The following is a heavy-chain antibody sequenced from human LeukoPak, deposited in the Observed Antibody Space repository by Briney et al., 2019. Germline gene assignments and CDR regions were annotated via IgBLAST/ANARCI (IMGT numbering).Heavy chain of an antibody. CDR1: GGSFSGYY. Sequence: SETLSLTCAVYGGSFSGYYWSWIRQPPGKGLEWIGEINHSGSTNYNPSLKSRVTISVDTSKNQFYLKLSSVTAADTAVYYCARGMRSGITIFGVVKVGNWFDPWGQGTLVTVSS. V-gene: IGHV4-34*01. CDR3: ARGMRSGITIFGVVKVGNWFDP. D-gene: IGHD3-3*01. CDR2: INHSGST. J-gene: IGHJ5*02.